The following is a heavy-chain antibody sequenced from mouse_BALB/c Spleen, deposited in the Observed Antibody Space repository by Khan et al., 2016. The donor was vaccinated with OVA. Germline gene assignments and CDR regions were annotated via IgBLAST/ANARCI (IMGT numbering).Heavy chain of an antibody. V-gene: IGHV3-2*02. CDR2: ISYSGST. CDR1: GYSITSDYA. J-gene: IGHJ4*01. Sequence: EVKLVESRPGLVKPSQSLSLTCTVTGYSITSDYAWNWIRQFPGNKLEWMGYISYSGSTNYNPSLKSRISITRDTSKNQFFLQLNSVTTEDTATYYCARDGSRYNYAMDYWGQGTSVTVSS. D-gene: IGHD2-3*01. CDR3: ARDGSRYNYAMDY.